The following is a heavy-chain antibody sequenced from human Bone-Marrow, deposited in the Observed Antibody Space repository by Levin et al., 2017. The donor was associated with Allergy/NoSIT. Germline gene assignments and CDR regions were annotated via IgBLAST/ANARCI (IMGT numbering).Heavy chain of an antibody. V-gene: IGHV3-30*04. D-gene: IGHD1-26*01. J-gene: IGHJ3*02. Sequence: LSLTCAASGFSFRRHAMHWVRQAPGKGLEWVAFILYDGRNKYYADSVKGRFTISRDNSKNTLYLQMNSLRAEDTAVYYCARDIGEWELLLSAFDIWGQGTMVTVSS. CDR1: GFSFRRHA. CDR3: ARDIGEWELLLSAFDI. CDR2: ILYDGRNK.